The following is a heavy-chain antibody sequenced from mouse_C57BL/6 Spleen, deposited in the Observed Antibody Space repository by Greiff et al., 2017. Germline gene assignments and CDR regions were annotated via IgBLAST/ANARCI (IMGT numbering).Heavy chain of an antibody. Sequence: QVQLQQPGAELVKPGASVKLSCKASGYTFTSYWMQWVKQRPGQGLEWIGEIDPSDSYTNDNPKFKGNATLTVDTASRTAYMQLSSLTSEDSAVYYCARAFRWLRDYWGQGTTLTVSS. J-gene: IGHJ2*01. V-gene: IGHV1-50*01. CDR2: IDPSDSYT. CDR1: GYTFTSYW. CDR3: ARAFRWLRDY. D-gene: IGHD2-2*01.